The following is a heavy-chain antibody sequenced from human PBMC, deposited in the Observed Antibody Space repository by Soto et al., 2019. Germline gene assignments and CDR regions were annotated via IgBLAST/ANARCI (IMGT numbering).Heavy chain of an antibody. Sequence: GASVKVSCKASGYTFTGYYMHWVRQAPGQGLEWMGWINPNSGGTNYAQKFQGWVTMTRDTSISTAYMELSRLRSDDTAVYYCARSSWSSLYGSGSYYNPRYFDYWGQGTLVTVSS. CDR3: ARSSWSSLYGSGSYYNPRYFDY. J-gene: IGHJ4*02. D-gene: IGHD3-10*01. V-gene: IGHV1-2*04. CDR1: GYTFTGYY. CDR2: INPNSGGT.